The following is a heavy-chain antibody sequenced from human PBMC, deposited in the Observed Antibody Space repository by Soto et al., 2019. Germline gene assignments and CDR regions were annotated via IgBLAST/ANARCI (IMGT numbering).Heavy chain of an antibody. D-gene: IGHD5-18*01. CDR2: ISWNSGSI. J-gene: IGHJ6*02. Sequence: PGGSLRLSCAASGFTFDDYAMHWVRQAPGKGLEWVSGISWNSGSIGYADSVKGRFTISRDNAKNSLYLQMNSLRAEDTALYYCAKDAAMVGYYYGMDVWGQGTTVTVSS. CDR1: GFTFDDYA. V-gene: IGHV3-9*01. CDR3: AKDAAMVGYYYGMDV.